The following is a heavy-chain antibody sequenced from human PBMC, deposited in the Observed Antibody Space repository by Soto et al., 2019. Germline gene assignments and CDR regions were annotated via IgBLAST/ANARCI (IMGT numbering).Heavy chain of an antibody. V-gene: IGHV1-18*01. D-gene: IGHD6-19*01. J-gene: IGHJ3*02. CDR3: ARARYSSGWYHPIQDAFDI. CDR1: GYTFTSYG. CDR2: ISAYNGNT. Sequence: ASVKVSCKASGYTFTSYGISWVRQAPGQGLEWMGWISAYNGNTNYAQKLQGRVTMTTDTSTSTAYMELRRLRSDDTAVYYCARARYSSGWYHPIQDAFDIWGQGTMVTVSS.